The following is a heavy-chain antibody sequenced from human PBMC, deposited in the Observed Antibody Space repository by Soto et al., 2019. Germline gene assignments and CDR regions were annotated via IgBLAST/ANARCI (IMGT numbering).Heavy chain of an antibody. CDR2: ISGSGGST. D-gene: IGHD3-3*01. CDR1: GFTFSSYA. J-gene: IGHJ6*03. Sequence: EVQLLESGGGLVQPGGSLRLSCAASGFTFSSYAMSWVRQAPGKGLEWVSAISGSGGSTYYADSVKGRFTISRDNSKNTLYLQMISLRAEDTAVYYCAKASAIFYYYYYMDVWGKGTTVTVSS. CDR3: AKASAIFYYYYYMDV. V-gene: IGHV3-23*01.